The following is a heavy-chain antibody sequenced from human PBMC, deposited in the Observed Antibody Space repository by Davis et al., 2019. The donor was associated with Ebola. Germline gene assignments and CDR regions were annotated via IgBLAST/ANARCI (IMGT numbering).Heavy chain of an antibody. CDR1: GFTFSSYA. V-gene: IGHV3-30-3*01. Sequence: PGGSLRLSCAASGFTFSSYAMHWVRQAPGKGLEWVAVISYDGSNKYYADSVKGRFTISRDNSKNTLYLQMNSLRAEDTAVYYCAKDLGRGEQGLGYCSGGSCSPFDYWGQGTLVTVSS. CDR3: AKDLGRGEQGLGYCSGGSCSPFDY. CDR2: ISYDGSNK. J-gene: IGHJ4*02. D-gene: IGHD2-15*01.